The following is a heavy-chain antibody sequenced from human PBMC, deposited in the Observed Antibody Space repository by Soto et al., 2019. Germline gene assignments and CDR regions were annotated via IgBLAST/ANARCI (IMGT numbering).Heavy chain of an antibody. CDR2: IKQDGSEK. CDR3: ARPFVVVVTATQAFDY. Sequence: GGSLRLSCAASGFTFSSYSMNWVRQAPGKGLEWVANIKQDGSEKYYVDSVKRRFTISTDNAKNSLFLQMNSLRAEDTAVYYCARPFVVVVTATQAFDYWGQRTLVTVSS. D-gene: IGHD2-15*01. V-gene: IGHV3-7*03. CDR1: GFTFSSYS. J-gene: IGHJ4*02.